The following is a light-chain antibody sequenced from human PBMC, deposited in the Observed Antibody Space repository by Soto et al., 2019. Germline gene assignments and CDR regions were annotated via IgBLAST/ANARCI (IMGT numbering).Light chain of an antibody. Sequence: DIPMTQSPSTLSASVGDRVTITCRASQSISSWLAWYQLKRGKAPRLLIYDASSLESGVPSTFSGSGSGTECTLTISSLQPDDFATYYCQQYNSYSTWTFGQGTKVELK. V-gene: IGKV1-5*01. J-gene: IGKJ1*01. CDR2: DAS. CDR3: QQYNSYSTWT. CDR1: QSISSW.